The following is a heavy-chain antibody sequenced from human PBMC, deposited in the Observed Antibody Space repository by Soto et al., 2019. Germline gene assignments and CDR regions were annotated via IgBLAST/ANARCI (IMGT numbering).Heavy chain of an antibody. V-gene: IGHV3-23*01. CDR3: AKDLIPYYDFWSGPNRFYMDV. Sequence: GGSLRLSCAAAGLTFISYAMSWVSQAPGKGLEWVSAISGSGGSTYYADSVKGRFTISRDNSKNTLYLQMNSLRAEDTAVYYCAKDLIPYYDFWSGPNRFYMDVWGKGTTVTVS. J-gene: IGHJ6*03. D-gene: IGHD3-3*01. CDR1: GLTFISYA. CDR2: ISGSGGST.